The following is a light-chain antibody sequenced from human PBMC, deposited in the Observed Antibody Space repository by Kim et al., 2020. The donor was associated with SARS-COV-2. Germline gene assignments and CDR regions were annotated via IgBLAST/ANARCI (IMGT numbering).Light chain of an antibody. V-gene: IGLV1-51*01. CDR3: GTWDSSLSAVV. J-gene: IGLJ2*01. CDR2: DKN. CDR1: SYKMGIST. Sequence: GQRVTVDCSGRSYKMGISTVSWNRQIQEQAPKLLIYDKNKRPSGIPDRFAGSKSGTSDTLGITGLQTGDEADYYCGTWDSSLSAVVFGGGTQLTVL.